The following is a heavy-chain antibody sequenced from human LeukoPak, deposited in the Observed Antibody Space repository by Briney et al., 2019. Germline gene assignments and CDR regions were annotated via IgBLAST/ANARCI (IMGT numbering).Heavy chain of an antibody. CDR3: ASLYGEILDY. J-gene: IGHJ4*02. V-gene: IGHV3-48*01. Sequence: PGESLRLSCAASGFTFSNYNMNWVRQAPGKGLEWVSYISSSSSTIYYADSVKGRFTISRDNAKNSLYLQMNSLRAEDTAVYYCASLYGEILDYWGQGTLVTVSS. CDR1: GFTFSNYN. CDR2: ISSSSSTI. D-gene: IGHD4-17*01.